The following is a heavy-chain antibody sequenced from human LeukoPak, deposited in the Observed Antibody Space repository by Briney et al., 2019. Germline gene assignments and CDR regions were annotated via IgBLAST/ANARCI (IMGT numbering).Heavy chain of an antibody. CDR3: ARSEVINIAAAADY. CDR2: IDPSDSYT. J-gene: IGHJ4*02. CDR1: SXXSXX. V-gene: IGHV5-10-1*01. D-gene: IGHD6-13*01. Sequence: SXXSXXISXGRXMPGXGLEGMXRIDPSDSYTNYSPSFQGHVTISADKSISTAYLQWSSLKASDTAMYYCARSEVINIAAAADYWGQGTLVTVSS.